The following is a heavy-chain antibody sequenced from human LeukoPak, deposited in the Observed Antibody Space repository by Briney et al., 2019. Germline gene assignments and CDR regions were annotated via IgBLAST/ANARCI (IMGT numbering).Heavy chain of an antibody. CDR2: IIPIFGTA. V-gene: IGHV1-69*01. CDR1: GGTFSSYA. D-gene: IGHD3-3*01. J-gene: IGHJ4*02. CDR3: ARAYYDFWSGYRKYYFDY. Sequence: GASVKVSCKASGGTFSSYAISWVRQAPGQGLEWMGGIIPIFGTANYAQKFQGRVTITADESTSTAYTELSSLRSEDTAVYYCARAYYDFWSGYRKYYFDYWGQGTLVTVSS.